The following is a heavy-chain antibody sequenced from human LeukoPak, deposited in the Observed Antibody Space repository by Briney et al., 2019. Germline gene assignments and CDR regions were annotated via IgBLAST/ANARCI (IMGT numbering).Heavy chain of an antibody. Sequence: SVKVSCKASGGTFSSYAISWVRQAPGQGLEWMGGIIPIFGTANYAQKFQGRVTITTDESTSTAYMELSSLRSEDTAAYYCARRYYDSFFAYWYFDLWGRGTLVTVSS. CDR3: ARRYYDSFFAYWYFDL. J-gene: IGHJ2*01. D-gene: IGHD3-22*01. CDR2: IIPIFGTA. V-gene: IGHV1-69*05. CDR1: GGTFSSYA.